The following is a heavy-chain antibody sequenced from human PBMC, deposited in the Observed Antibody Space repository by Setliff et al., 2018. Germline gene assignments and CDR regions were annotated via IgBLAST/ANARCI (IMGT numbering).Heavy chain of an antibody. V-gene: IGHV4-34*01. CDR3: ARGRNIAVRLLDS. D-gene: IGHD2-21*01. CDR1: GGTFSDYH. Sequence: SETLSLTCAAYGGTFSDYHWTWIRQSPEKGLEWIGEINHRGSTNYNPSLKSRVTISIDTSRDQFSLKLISMIAADTAVYYCARGRNIAVRLLDSWGQGTRVTVSS. CDR2: INHRGST. J-gene: IGHJ4*02.